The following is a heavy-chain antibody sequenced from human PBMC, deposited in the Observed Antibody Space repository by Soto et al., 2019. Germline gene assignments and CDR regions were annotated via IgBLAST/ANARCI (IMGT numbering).Heavy chain of an antibody. CDR1: GGTFSSYA. CDR2: IIPIFGTA. J-gene: IGHJ4*02. D-gene: IGHD1-26*01. Sequence: QVQLVQSGAEVKKPGSSVKVSCKASGGTFSSYAISWVRQAPGQGLEWMGGIIPIFGTANYAQKFQGRVTMTADESTSTAYMERSSLRSEDTAVYYCARDGSPYYFDSWGQGTLVTVSS. V-gene: IGHV1-69*12. CDR3: ARDGSPYYFDS.